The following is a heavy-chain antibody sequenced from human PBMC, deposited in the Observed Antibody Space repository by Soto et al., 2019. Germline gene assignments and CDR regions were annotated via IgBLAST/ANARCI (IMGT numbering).Heavy chain of an antibody. CDR3: ARSEIGSGWYRLIYFQH. V-gene: IGHV4-39*01. CDR1: GGSISSSSYY. J-gene: IGHJ1*01. CDR2: IYYSGST. D-gene: IGHD6-19*01. Sequence: PSETLSLTCTVSGGSISSSSYYWGWIRQPPGKGLEWIGSIYYSGSTYYNPSLKSRITISVDTSKNQFSLKLSSVTAADTAVYYCARSEIGSGWYRLIYFQHWGQGSLVTVSS.